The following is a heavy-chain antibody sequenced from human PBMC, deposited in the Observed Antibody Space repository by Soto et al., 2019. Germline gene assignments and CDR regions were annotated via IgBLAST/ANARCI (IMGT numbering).Heavy chain of an antibody. J-gene: IGHJ4*02. CDR1: GFTFSSYA. Sequence: EVQLLESGGGLVQPGGSLRLSCAASGFTFSSYAMSWVRQAPGKGLEWVSAISGSGGSTYDADSVKGRFTISRDNSKNTLYLHMNSLRAEDTAVYYGAKECSGGSCYPGLIDYWGQGTLVTFSS. CDR2: ISGSGGST. D-gene: IGHD2-15*01. V-gene: IGHV3-23*01. CDR3: AKECSGGSCYPGLIDY.